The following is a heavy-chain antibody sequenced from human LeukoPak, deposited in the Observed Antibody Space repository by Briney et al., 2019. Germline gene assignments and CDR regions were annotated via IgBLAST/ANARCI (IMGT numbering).Heavy chain of an antibody. V-gene: IGHV3-48*04. J-gene: IGHJ4*02. CDR1: GFTFSSYA. Sequence: PGRSLRLSCAASGFTFSSYAMHWVRQAPGKGLEWVSYISSSGSTIYYADSVKGRFTISRDNAKNSLYLQMNSLRAEDTAVYYCARGSSWYLPYFDYWGQGTLVTVSS. D-gene: IGHD6-13*01. CDR3: ARGSSWYLPYFDY. CDR2: ISSSGSTI.